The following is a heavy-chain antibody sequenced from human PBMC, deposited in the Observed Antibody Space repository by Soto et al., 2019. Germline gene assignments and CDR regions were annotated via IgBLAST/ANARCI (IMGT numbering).Heavy chain of an antibody. Sequence: QVQLVQSGAEVKKPGASVKVSCKASGYTFTSYAMHWVRQAPGQRLEWMGRINAGNGNTKYSQKFQGRVTITRDTSASPAYMELSSLTSEDTAVYYCARGHGYCSGTSCYGLGAFDIWGQGTMVSVSS. V-gene: IGHV1-3*01. J-gene: IGHJ3*02. CDR1: GYTFTSYA. CDR2: INAGNGNT. CDR3: ARGHGYCSGTSCYGLGAFDI. D-gene: IGHD2-2*01.